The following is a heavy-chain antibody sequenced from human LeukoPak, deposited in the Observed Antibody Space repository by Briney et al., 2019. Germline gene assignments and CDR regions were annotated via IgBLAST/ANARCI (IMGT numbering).Heavy chain of an antibody. V-gene: IGHV4-4*07. CDR2: IETSGNT. Sequence: SETLSLTCTVSGGSISSYYWSWIRQPAGKGLEWIGRIETSGNTNYKPSLKSRVTISVDTSKNQFSLKLSSVTAADTAVYYCARYLDYGGNSRVFQHWGQGTLVTVSS. D-gene: IGHD4-23*01. CDR3: ARYLDYGGNSRVFQH. J-gene: IGHJ1*01. CDR1: GGSISSYY.